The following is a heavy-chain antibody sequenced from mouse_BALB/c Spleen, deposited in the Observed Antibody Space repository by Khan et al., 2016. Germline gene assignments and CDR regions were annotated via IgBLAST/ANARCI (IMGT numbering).Heavy chain of an antibody. CDR1: GFTFSSYA. D-gene: IGHD4-1*01. CDR2: ISSGGTYT. V-gene: IGHV5-6-4*01. Sequence: ELVESGGGLVKPGGSLKLSCAASGFTFSSYAMSWVRQTPEKRLDWVATISSGGTYTYYPDSVKGRFTISRDNAKNTLYLQMSSLRSEDTAMYYCTRDGTVPGFAYWGQGTLVTVSA. J-gene: IGHJ3*01. CDR3: TRDGTVPGFAY.